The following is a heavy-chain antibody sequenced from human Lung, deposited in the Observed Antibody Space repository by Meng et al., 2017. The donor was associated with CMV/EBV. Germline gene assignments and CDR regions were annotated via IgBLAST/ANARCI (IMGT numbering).Heavy chain of an antibody. V-gene: IGHV4-31*03. CDR2: IYYSGST. D-gene: IGHD3-22*01. J-gene: IGHJ4*02. Sequence: SETLSLXCTVSGGSISSGGYYWSWIRQHPGKGLEWIGYIYYSGSTYYNPSLKSRVTISVDKSKNQFSLKLSSVTAADTAVYYCARGSYYYDSSGYYYTVEGGFDYWGQGXLVTVSS. CDR1: GGSISSGGYY. CDR3: ARGSYYYDSSGYYYTVEGGFDY.